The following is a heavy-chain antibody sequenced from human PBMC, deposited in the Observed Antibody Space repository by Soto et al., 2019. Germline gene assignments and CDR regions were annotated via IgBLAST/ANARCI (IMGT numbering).Heavy chain of an antibody. CDR1: GGTFSSYA. V-gene: IGHV1-69*13. J-gene: IGHJ4*02. Sequence: SVKVSCKASGGTFSSYAISWVRQAPGQGLEWMGGIIPIFGTANYAQKFQGRVTITADESTSTAYMELSSLRSEDTAVYYCASPNYGSGSYYNAPFDYWGQGTLVTVSS. CDR3: ASPNYGSGSYYNAPFDY. CDR2: IIPIFGTA. D-gene: IGHD3-10*01.